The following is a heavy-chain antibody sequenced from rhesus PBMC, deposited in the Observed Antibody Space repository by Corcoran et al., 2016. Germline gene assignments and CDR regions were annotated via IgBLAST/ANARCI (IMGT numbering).Heavy chain of an antibody. CDR1: GGSIRSNY. CDR2: IYGRGGST. CDR3: ARDHYYSGSYYIDY. J-gene: IGHJ4*01. Sequence: QVQLQESGPGLVKPSETLSLTCAVPGGSIRSNYWSWIRQAPGKGLEWIGRIYGRGGSTDYNPSLKSRVTISKDTSKNQFSLKLSSVTAADTAVYYCARDHYYSGSYYIDYWGQGVLVTVSS. V-gene: IGHV4-160*01. D-gene: IGHD3-16*01.